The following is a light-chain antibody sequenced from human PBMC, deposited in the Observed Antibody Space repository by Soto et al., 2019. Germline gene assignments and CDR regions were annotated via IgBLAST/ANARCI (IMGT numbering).Light chain of an antibody. CDR1: QSVSGTY. CDR2: GAS. J-gene: IGKJ1*01. Sequence: EIGLTQSPGTLSLSPGERATLSCRARQSVSGTYLAWYQQKPGQSPRLLSYGASNRATGVPDRFSGSGSGTDFTLTISRLEPEDFEVYYCQQDGNSPEKFGQGTKVEIK. V-gene: IGKV3-20*01. CDR3: QQDGNSPEK.